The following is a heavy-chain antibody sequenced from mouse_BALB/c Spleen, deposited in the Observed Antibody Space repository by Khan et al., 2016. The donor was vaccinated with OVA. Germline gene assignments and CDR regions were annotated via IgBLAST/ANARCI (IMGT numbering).Heavy chain of an antibody. CDR1: GYSFTGYF. CDR2: INPHIGAT. CDR3: ARIYGSDFDY. J-gene: IGHJ2*01. Sequence: VQLQQSGPELVKPGASVKISCKASGYSFTGYFMNWVMQSHGKSLEWIGRINPHIGATFYNQKFKGKATLTVDESSSTAHMELRSLAAEDSAVYYCARIYGSDFDYWGQGTTRTVSS. D-gene: IGHD1-1*01. V-gene: IGHV1-20*02.